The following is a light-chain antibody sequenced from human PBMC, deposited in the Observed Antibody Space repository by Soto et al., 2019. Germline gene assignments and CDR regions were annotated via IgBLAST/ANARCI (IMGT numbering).Light chain of an antibody. CDR1: QPISTSHY. CDR2: DSS. CDR3: QQYGRPPKT. J-gene: IGKJ1*01. Sequence: EIVLTQSPGTLSLSPGERATLSCRASQPISTSHYVAWYQHKPGQAPRLLIYDSSMRATGIPDRFSGSGSGTDFTLTISRLEPEDFAVYFCQQYGRPPKTFGLGTKVDIK. V-gene: IGKV3-20*01.